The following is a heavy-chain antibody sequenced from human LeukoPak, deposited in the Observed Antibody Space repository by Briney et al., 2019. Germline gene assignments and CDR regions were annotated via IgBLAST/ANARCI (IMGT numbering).Heavy chain of an antibody. CDR1: GFTFSNYG. Sequence: GGSLRLSCAASGFTFSNYGMHWVRQAPGKGLEWVAFIRYDGSENYYADSVSGRFTISRDNSKNSLYLQMNSLRAEDTAVYYCARAAAGLGFDYWGQGTLVTVSS. CDR3: ARAAAGLGFDY. J-gene: IGHJ4*02. V-gene: IGHV3-30*02. D-gene: IGHD6-13*01. CDR2: IRYDGSEN.